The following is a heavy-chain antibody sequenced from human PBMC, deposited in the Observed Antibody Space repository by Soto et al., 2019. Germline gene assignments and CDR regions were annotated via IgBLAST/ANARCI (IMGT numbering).Heavy chain of an antibody. J-gene: IGHJ3*02. CDR3: ASFYGVSRLDAFDI. D-gene: IGHD4-17*01. Sequence: PSETLSLTCTVSGGSISSYYWRWIRQPPGKGLEWIGYIYYSGSTNYNPSLKSRVTISVDTSKNQFSLKLSSVTAADTAVYYCASFYGVSRLDAFDIWGQGTMVT. CDR2: IYYSGST. CDR1: GGSISSYY. V-gene: IGHV4-59*01.